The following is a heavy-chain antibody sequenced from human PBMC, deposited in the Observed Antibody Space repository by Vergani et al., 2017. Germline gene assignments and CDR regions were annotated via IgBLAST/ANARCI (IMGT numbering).Heavy chain of an antibody. CDR3: ARPGSSVYYYGMDV. Sequence: QVQLQESGPGLVKPSQTLSLTCTVSGGSISSGGYYWSWIRQHPGKGLEWIGYIYYSGRTYYNPSLKSRVTISVDTSKNQFSLKLSSVTAADTAVYYCARPGSSVYYYGMDVWGQGTTVTVSS. CDR1: GGSISSGGYY. D-gene: IGHD1-26*01. J-gene: IGHJ6*02. V-gene: IGHV4-31*03. CDR2: IYYSGRT.